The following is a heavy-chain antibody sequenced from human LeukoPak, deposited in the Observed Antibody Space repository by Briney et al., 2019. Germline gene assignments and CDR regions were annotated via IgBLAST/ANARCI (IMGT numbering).Heavy chain of an antibody. CDR3: ASNPVRASGSYPIRYFDWYYYYYGMDV. D-gene: IGHD3-9*01. J-gene: IGHJ6*02. CDR1: GFTVSSNY. CDR2: IYSGGST. Sequence: GGPLRLSCAASGFTVSSNYMSWVRQAPGKGLEWVSVIYSGGSTYYADSVKGRFTISRDNSKNTLYLQMNSLRAEDTAVYYCASNPVRASGSYPIRYFDWYYYYYGMDVWGQGTTVTVSS. V-gene: IGHV3-66*01.